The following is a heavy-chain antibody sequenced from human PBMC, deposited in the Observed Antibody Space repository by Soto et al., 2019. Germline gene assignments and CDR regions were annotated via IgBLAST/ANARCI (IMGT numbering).Heavy chain of an antibody. V-gene: IGHV3-66*01. Sequence: GGSLRLSCAASGFTVSSNYMSWVRQAPGKGLEWVSVIYSGGSTYYADSVKGRFTISRDNSKNTLYLQMNGLRAEDTAVYYCARAKGNIRFWNGYSTSNYYYYYMDVWGKGTTVTVSS. CDR3: ARAKGNIRFWNGYSTSNYYYYYMDV. CDR1: GFTVSSNY. D-gene: IGHD3-3*01. CDR2: IYSGGST. J-gene: IGHJ6*03.